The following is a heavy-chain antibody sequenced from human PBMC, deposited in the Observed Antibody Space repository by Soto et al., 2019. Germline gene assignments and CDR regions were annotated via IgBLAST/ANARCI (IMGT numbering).Heavy chain of an antibody. V-gene: IGHV3-30*18. CDR1: GFTFSSYG. D-gene: IGHD6-13*01. J-gene: IGHJ6*02. CDR2: ISYDGSNK. CDR3: AKRMIAAAGTNPPHYYGMDV. Sequence: GGSLRLSCAASGFTFSSYGMHWVRQAPGKGLEWVAVISYDGSNKYFADSVNGRFTISRDNSKNTLYLQMNSLRAEDTAVYYCAKRMIAAAGTNPPHYYGMDVWGQGTTVTVSS.